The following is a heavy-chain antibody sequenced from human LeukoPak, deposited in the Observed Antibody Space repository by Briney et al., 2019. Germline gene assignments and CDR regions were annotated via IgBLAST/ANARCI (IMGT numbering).Heavy chain of an antibody. CDR3: TSPTAMVID. Sequence: GGSLKLSCAASGFTFSGFSMHWVRQASGKGLEWVGRIRSKANSYATAYAASVKGRFTISRDDSKNTAYLQMNSLKTEDTAVYYCTSPTAMVIDWGQGTLVTVSS. D-gene: IGHD5-18*01. J-gene: IGHJ4*02. CDR2: IRSKANSYAT. CDR1: GFTFSGFS. V-gene: IGHV3-73*01.